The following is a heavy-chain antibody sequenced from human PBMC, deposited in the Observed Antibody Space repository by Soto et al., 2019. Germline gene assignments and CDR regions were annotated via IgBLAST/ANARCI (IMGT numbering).Heavy chain of an antibody. CDR1: GGTFSSYT. CDR3: ARVAPYCSSTSCYLDYTDY. D-gene: IGHD2-2*01. Sequence: SVKVSCKASGGTFSSYTISWVRQAPGQGLEWMGRIIPILGIANYAQKFQGRVTITADKSTSTAYMELSSLRSEDTAVYYCARVAPYCSSTSCYLDYTDYWGQGTLVTVSS. CDR2: IIPILGIA. J-gene: IGHJ4*02. V-gene: IGHV1-69*02.